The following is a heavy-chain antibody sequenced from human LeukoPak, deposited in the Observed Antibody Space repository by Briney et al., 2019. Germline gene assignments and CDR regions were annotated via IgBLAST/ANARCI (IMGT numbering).Heavy chain of an antibody. Sequence: GGSLRLSCAASGFTFRSYGMSWVRQAPGKGLEWVSSISSSSSYIYYADSVKGRFTISNDNAKKSLYLQMNSLRAEDTAVYYCARARRPKWERDGYTSKESAFDIWGQGTMVTVS. D-gene: IGHD5-24*01. J-gene: IGHJ3*02. CDR2: ISSSSSYI. V-gene: IGHV3-21*01. CDR1: GFTFRSYG. CDR3: ARARRPKWERDGYTSKESAFDI.